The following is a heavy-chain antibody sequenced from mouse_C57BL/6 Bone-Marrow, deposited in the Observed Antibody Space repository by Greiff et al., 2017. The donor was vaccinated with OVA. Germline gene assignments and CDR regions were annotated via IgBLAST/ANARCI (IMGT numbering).Heavy chain of an antibody. J-gene: IGHJ4*01. D-gene: IGHD1-1*01. Sequence: VQLVESGPGLVQPSQSLSITCTVSGFSLTSYGVHWVRQSPGKGLEWLGVIWSGGSTDYNAAFISRLNISQDNSTSQVFVKMNSLQADDTAIYYCARRLCGTTVVAQYYAMDYWGQGTSVTVSS. CDR3: ARRLCGTTVVAQYYAMDY. V-gene: IGHV2-2*01. CDR2: IWSGGST. CDR1: GFSLTSYG.